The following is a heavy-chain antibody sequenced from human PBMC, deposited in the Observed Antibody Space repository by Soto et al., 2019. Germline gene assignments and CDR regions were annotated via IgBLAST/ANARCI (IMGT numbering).Heavy chain of an antibody. V-gene: IGHV4-4*02. D-gene: IGHD5-12*01. CDR1: GGSISTSNW. J-gene: IGHJ4*02. CDR2: IYHGGNT. Sequence: QVQLLESGPGLVKPSETLSLTCAVSGGSISTSNWWTWVRQPPGKGLEWIGEIYHGGNTNYNPSLEIRVTISVDKSRNRFSLNLNSVTAADAAFDYCARAGWLRLGGYVDSWGQGTLVTVSP. CDR3: ARAGWLRLGGYVDS.